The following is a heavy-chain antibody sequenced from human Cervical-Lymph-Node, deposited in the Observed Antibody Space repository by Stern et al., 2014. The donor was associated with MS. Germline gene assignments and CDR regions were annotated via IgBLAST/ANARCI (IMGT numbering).Heavy chain of an antibody. D-gene: IGHD3-22*01. CDR2: INPNSGGT. V-gene: IGHV1-2*02. CDR1: GYTFIGYY. CDR3: VRSLGSGFWYFQH. Sequence: VQLVESGAEVKKPGASVKVSCKASGYTFIGYYMSWVRQAPGQGLEWMGWINPNSGGTKSAQKFQGRVTMTRDTSISTAYMELSSLRSDDTAVYYCVRSLGSGFWYFQHWGQGTLVTVSS. J-gene: IGHJ1*01.